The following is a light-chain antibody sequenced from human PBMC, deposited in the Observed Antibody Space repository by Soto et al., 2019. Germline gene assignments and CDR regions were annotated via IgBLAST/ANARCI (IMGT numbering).Light chain of an antibody. V-gene: IGLV6-57*04. Sequence: NFMLTQPHSVSESPGKTVTISCTRSSGSIASNYVQWYQQRPGSAPTTVIYEHNQRPSGVPDRVSGSTDGSSNSASLTISGLQTEDEADYYCQSYDSYTVVFGGGTQLTVL. CDR3: QSYDSYTVV. CDR1: SGSIASNY. CDR2: EHN. J-gene: IGLJ2*01.